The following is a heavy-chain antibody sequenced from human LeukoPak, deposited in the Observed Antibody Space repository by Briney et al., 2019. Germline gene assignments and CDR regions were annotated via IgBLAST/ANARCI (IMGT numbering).Heavy chain of an antibody. CDR2: ISTSSSYI. D-gene: IGHD3-16*01. CDR3: VRDTFSPDAFDI. Sequence: PGGSLRLSCAASGFTFSSYSMNWVRQAPGKGLEWVSSISTSSSYIYSADSVKGRFTISRDNAKNSLYLQMNSLRAEDTAVCYCVRDTFSPDAFDIWGQGTMVTVSS. V-gene: IGHV3-21*01. J-gene: IGHJ3*02. CDR1: GFTFSSYS.